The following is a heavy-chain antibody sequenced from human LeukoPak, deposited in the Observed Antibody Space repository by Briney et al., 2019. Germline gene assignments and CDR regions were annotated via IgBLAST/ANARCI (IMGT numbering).Heavy chain of an antibody. CDR1: GYTFTSYD. CDR3: AGAAPRSSSIETYYFDY. Sequence: ASVKVSCKASGYTFTSYDINWVRQATGQGLEWMGWMNPNSGNTSYAQKFQGRVTMTRNTSISTAYMELSSLRSEDTAVYYCAGAAPRSSSIETYYFDYWGQGTLVTVSS. J-gene: IGHJ4*02. D-gene: IGHD6-13*01. V-gene: IGHV1-8*01. CDR2: MNPNSGNT.